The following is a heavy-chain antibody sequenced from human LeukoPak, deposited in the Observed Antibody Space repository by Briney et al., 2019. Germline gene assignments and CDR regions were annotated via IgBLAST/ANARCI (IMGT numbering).Heavy chain of an antibody. CDR2: IGSSATTV. V-gene: IGHV3-48*01. D-gene: IGHD3-22*01. J-gene: IGHJ4*02. CDR3: ARDYYDTSSSFYVSGYLGDFDF. CDR1: GFNFARYN. Sequence: GGSLRLSCEASGFNFARYNMAWVRQAPGKGLEWISYIGSSATTVYYADSVKGRFTISRDDAQNSLYLQMNSLRAEDTAVYFCARDYYDTSSSFYVSGYLGDFDFWGQGTLVTVSS.